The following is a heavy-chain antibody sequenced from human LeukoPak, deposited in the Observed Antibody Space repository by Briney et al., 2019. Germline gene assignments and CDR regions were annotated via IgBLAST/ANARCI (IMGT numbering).Heavy chain of an antibody. Sequence: PGGSLRLSCAASGFTFSSYAMSWVRQAPGKGLEWVSAISGSGGSTYYADSVKGRFTISRDNSKNTLYLQMNSPRAEDTAVYYCAKDLGGADVPSYCPFDYWGQGTLVTVSS. CDR1: GFTFSSYA. D-gene: IGHD3-10*01. V-gene: IGHV3-23*01. CDR3: AKDLGGADVPSYCPFDY. J-gene: IGHJ4*02. CDR2: ISGSGGST.